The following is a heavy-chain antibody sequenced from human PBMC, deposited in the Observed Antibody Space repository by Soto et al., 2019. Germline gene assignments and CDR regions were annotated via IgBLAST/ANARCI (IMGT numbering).Heavy chain of an antibody. CDR3: AKGKGVGATPAGDNC. CDR1: GFTFSRYG. Sequence: EVQVLESGGGLVQPGGSLRLSCAASGFTFSRYGMNWVRQAPGKGLEWVSGVRSDGDTTYNADSVKGRFTVSRDNFRNTVDLQMNNLRVEDTAVYYCAKGKGVGATPAGDNCWGQGTLVTVSP. D-gene: IGHD1-26*01. CDR2: VRSDGDTT. V-gene: IGHV3-23*01. J-gene: IGHJ4*02.